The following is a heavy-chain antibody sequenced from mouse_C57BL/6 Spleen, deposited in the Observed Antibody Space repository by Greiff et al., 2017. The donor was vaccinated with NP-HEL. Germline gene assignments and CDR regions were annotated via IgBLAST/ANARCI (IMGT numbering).Heavy chain of an antibody. D-gene: IGHD2-4*01. Sequence: VQLQQSGPELVKPGASVKISCKASGYSFTDYNMNWVKQSNGKSLEWIGVINPNYGTTSYNQKFKGKTTLTVDQSSSTAYMQLNSLTSEDSAVYYCARGVYYDYEGYFDVWGTGTTVTVSS. J-gene: IGHJ1*03. CDR1: GYSFTDYN. V-gene: IGHV1-39*01. CDR2: INPNYGTT. CDR3: ARGVYYDYEGYFDV.